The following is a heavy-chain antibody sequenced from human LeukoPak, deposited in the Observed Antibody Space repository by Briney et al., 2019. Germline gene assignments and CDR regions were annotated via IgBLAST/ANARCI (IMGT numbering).Heavy chain of an antibody. CDR3: AREGTSQGDYYYYMDV. CDR1: GFTFDDYA. Sequence: GGSLRLSCAASGFTFDDYAMHWVRQAPGKGLEWVSGISWNSGSIGYADSVKGRFTISRDNAKNSLYLQMNSLRAEDTAVYYCAREGTSQGDYYYYMDVWGKGTTVTVSS. V-gene: IGHV3-9*01. D-gene: IGHD1-14*01. CDR2: ISWNSGSI. J-gene: IGHJ6*03.